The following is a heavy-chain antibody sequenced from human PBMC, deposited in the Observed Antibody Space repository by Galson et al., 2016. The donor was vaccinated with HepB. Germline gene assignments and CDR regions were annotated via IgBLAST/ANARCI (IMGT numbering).Heavy chain of an antibody. CDR3: ASSVAAAGNWFDP. CDR1: GFTFSTYA. J-gene: IGHJ5*02. CDR2: ISDNGGST. D-gene: IGHD6-13*01. V-gene: IGHV3-23*01. Sequence: SLRLSCAASGFTFSTYAMTWVRQAPGKGLEWVSGISDNGGSTSYADSVKGRFTIYRDNAKNTLYLQMNSLRAEDTAVYYCASSVAAAGNWFDPWGQGTLVTVSS.